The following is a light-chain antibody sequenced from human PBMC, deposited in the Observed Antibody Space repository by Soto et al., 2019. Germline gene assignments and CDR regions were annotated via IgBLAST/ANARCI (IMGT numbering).Light chain of an antibody. CDR2: QVT. J-gene: IGLJ3*02. CDR1: STDIGSSNF. Sequence: QSVLTQPASVSGSPGQSITISCTGTSTDIGSSNFVSWYQHHPGKAPKLIIYQVTDRPSGVSPRFSASKSGNTASLTISGLQAEDEADYYCTSSTSSPLVVFGGGTKLTVL. CDR3: TSSTSSPLVV. V-gene: IGLV2-14*01.